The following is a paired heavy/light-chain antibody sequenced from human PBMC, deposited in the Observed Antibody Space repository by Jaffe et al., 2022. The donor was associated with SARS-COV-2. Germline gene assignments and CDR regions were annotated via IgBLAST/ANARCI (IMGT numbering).Heavy chain of an antibody. CDR2: IYYSGST. V-gene: IGHV4-39*01. CDR1: GGSISIRGYY. J-gene: IGHJ5*02. D-gene: IGHD1-26*01. CDR3: ATNSGSFRGPNWFDP. Sequence: QLQLQESGPGLVKPSETLSLTCTVSGGSISIRGYYWGWIRQPPGKGLEWIGSIYYSGSTYYNPSLKSRVTISVDTSKNQFSLKLTSVTAADTAVYYCATNSGSFRGPNWFDPWGQGTLVTVSS.
Light chain of an antibody. Sequence: DIQMTQSPSSLSASVGDRVTITCRASQSISNYLNWYQQTPGTAPKLLIYAASSLQSGVPSRFSGSGSGTDFTLTISSLQPEDLATYYCQQSYSSPWTFGQGTKVEIK. V-gene: IGKV1-39*01. J-gene: IGKJ1*01. CDR1: QSISNY. CDR3: QQSYSSPWT. CDR2: AAS.